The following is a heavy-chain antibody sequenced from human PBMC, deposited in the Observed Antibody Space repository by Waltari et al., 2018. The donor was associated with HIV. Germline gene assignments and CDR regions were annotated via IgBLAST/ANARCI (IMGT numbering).Heavy chain of an antibody. V-gene: IGHV3-53*01. CDR2: IYSGGST. J-gene: IGHJ4*02. Sequence: EVQLVESGGGLIQPGGSLRLSWAASGFTGSSNYISWARQAPGKGLEWVSVIYSGGSTYYADSVKGRFTISRDNSKNTLYLQMNSLRAEDTAVYYCARDPEMATKWGYWGQGTLVTVSS. D-gene: IGHD5-12*01. CDR3: ARDPEMATKWGY. CDR1: GFTGSSNY.